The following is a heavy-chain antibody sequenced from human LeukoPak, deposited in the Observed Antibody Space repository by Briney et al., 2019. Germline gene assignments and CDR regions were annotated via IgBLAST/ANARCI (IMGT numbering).Heavy chain of an antibody. CDR1: GFTFTIYS. J-gene: IGHJ4*02. V-gene: IGHV3-48*01. D-gene: IGHD4-17*01. CDR2: ISSSSSTI. Sequence: GGSLRLSCAASGFTFTIYSMNWVRQAPGKGLEWVSYISSSSSTIYYADSVKGRFTISRDNAKNSLYLQMNSLRAEDTAVYYCARDGVTTVTAYWGQGTLVTVSS. CDR3: ARDGVTTVTAY.